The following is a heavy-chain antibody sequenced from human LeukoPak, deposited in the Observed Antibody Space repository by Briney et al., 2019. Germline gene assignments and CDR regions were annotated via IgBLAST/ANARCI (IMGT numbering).Heavy chain of an antibody. D-gene: IGHD3-10*01. V-gene: IGHV1-3*01. J-gene: IGHJ4*02. CDR3: VRHFGSGSISSFYFDY. CDR1: GYTFTSYA. CDR2: INAGNGNT. Sequence: ASVKVSCKASGYTFTSYAMHWVRQAPGQRLEWMGWINAGNGNTKYSQKFQGRVTITRDTSASTAYMELSSLRSEDTAVYYCVRHFGSGSISSFYFDYWGQGTLVTVSS.